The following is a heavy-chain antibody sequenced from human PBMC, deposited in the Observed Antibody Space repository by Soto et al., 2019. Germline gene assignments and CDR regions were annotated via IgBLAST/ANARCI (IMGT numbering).Heavy chain of an antibody. D-gene: IGHD3-22*01. CDR2: MNPNSGNA. J-gene: IGHJ3*02. V-gene: IGHV1-8*01. CDR1: GYTFTSYD. CDR3: ATQARPYDYDSSGHDAFDI. Sequence: GASVKVSCKASGYTFTSYDINWVRQATGQGPEWMGWMNPNSGNAGYAQKFQGRVTMTRDTSTDTAYMELSSLRSEDTAVYYCATQARPYDYDSSGHDAFDIWGQGTMVTVSS.